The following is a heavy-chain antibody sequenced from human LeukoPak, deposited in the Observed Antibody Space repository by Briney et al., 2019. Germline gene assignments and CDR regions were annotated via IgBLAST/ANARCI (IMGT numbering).Heavy chain of an antibody. CDR2: IIPILGIA. CDR1: GGTFSSYT. Sequence: GASVKVSCKASGGTFSSYTISWVRQAPGQGLEWMGRIIPILGIANYAQKFQGRVTITADKSTSTAYMELSSLRSEDTAVYYCATSDTAMVTSGMDVWAKGPRSPSP. CDR3: ATSDTAMVTSGMDV. V-gene: IGHV1-69*02. J-gene: IGHJ6*02. D-gene: IGHD5-18*01.